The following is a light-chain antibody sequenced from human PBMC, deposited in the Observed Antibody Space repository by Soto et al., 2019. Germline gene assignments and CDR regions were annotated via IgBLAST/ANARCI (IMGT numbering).Light chain of an antibody. CDR2: VNSDGSH. Sequence: QPVLTQSPSASASLGASVKLTCTLSSGHSHYAIAWHQQQPEKGPRYLMKVNSDGSHSKGDGIPDRFSGSSSGAERYLTISSLQSEDEADYYCQTWGTGIQVVFGGGTKLTVL. CDR1: SGHSHYA. V-gene: IGLV4-69*01. J-gene: IGLJ2*01. CDR3: QTWGTGIQVV.